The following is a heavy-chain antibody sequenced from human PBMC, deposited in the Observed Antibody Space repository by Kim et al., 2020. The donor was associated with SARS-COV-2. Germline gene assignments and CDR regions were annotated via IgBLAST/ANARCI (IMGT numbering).Heavy chain of an antibody. V-gene: IGHV3-48*02. D-gene: IGHD4-17*01. Sequence: YYADYVKGRFAISRANAKNSLYLKMNSLREEDTAVYYCARARGALRSMDVWGKGTTVTVSS. J-gene: IGHJ6*04. CDR3: ARARGALRSMDV.